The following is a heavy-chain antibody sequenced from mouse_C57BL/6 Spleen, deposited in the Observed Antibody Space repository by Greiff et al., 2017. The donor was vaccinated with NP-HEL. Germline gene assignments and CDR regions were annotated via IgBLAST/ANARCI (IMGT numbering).Heavy chain of an antibody. CDR1: GYAFSSYW. J-gene: IGHJ2*01. CDR3: AREARGTYYFDY. D-gene: IGHD3-3*01. CDR2: IYPGDGDT. V-gene: IGHV1-80*01. Sequence: QVQLQQSGAELVKPGASVKISCKASGYAFSSYWMNWVKQRPGKGLEWIGQIYPGDGDTNYNGKFKGKATLTADKSSSTAYMQLSSLTSEDSAVYCCAREARGTYYFDYWGQGTTLTVSS.